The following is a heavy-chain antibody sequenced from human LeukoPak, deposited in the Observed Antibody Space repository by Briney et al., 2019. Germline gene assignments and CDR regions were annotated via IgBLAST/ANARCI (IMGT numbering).Heavy chain of an antibody. CDR2: INPNSGGT. D-gene: IGHD1-26*01. CDR3: ARDGRVTVGATRYGY. J-gene: IGHJ4*02. Sequence: GASVKVSCKASGYTFTGYYMHWVRQAPGQGLEWMGWINPNSGGTNYAQKFQGRVTMTRDTSISTAYMELSRLRSDDTAVYYCARDGRVTVGATRYGYWGQGTLVTVSS. CDR1: GYTFTGYY. V-gene: IGHV1-2*02.